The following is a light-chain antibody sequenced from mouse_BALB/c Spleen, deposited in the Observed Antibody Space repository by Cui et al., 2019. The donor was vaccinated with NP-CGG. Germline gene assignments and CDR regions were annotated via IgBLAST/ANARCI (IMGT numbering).Light chain of an antibody. J-gene: IGLJ1*01. CDR2: GTK. Sequence: QAVVTQESDLTTSPGETVTLTCRSSTGTVTTSNYANWVQEKPDHFFTGLIGGTKNRAPGVPARFSGSLIGDKTALTITGAQTEDEAIYFCALWYSNHWVFGGGTKLTVL. V-gene: IGLV1*01. CDR1: TGTVTTSNY. CDR3: ALWYSNHWV.